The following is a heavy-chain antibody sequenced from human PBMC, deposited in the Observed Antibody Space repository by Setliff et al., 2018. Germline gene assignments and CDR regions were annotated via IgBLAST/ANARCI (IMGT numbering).Heavy chain of an antibody. Sequence: KTSETLSLTCAVYGGSFSGYYWSWIRQPPGKGLEWIGEINHSGSTNYNPYLKSRVTISVDTSKNQFSLKVNSVTAADTAVYYCARGPCSSTSCYAAYWGQGTLVTVSS. CDR1: GGSFSGYY. J-gene: IGHJ4*02. D-gene: IGHD2-2*01. CDR3: ARGPCSSTSCYAAY. CDR2: INHSGST. V-gene: IGHV4-34*01.